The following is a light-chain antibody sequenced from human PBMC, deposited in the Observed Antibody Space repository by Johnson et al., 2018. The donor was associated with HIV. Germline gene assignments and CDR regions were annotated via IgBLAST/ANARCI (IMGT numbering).Light chain of an antibody. V-gene: IGLV1-51*02. CDR1: SSNIGNNY. CDR2: ENN. J-gene: IGLJ1*01. CDR3: GTWDAALSAGV. Sequence: QSVLTQPPSVSAAPGQKVTIYCSGSSSNIGNNYVSWYRQLPGTAPKLLIYENNKRPSGIPDRFSGSKSGTSATLGITGLQTGDEADYYCGTWDAALSAGVFGTGTKVTVL.